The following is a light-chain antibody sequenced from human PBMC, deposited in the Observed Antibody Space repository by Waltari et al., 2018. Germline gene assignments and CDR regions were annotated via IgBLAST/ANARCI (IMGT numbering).Light chain of an antibody. Sequence: DVQMTQSPSSLSVSVGDRVTITCQASQDITNYLNWYQQKPGKAPKLLISDASNLETGVPSRFSGTGSGTHFTFIISGLQSEDVATYYCQQYDKPPIAFGQGTRLDIK. CDR3: QQYDKPPIA. V-gene: IGKV1-33*01. CDR1: QDITNY. J-gene: IGKJ5*01. CDR2: DAS.